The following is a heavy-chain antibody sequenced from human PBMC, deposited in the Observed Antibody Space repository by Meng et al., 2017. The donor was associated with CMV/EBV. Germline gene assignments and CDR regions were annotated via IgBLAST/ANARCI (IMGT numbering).Heavy chain of an antibody. D-gene: IGHD3-3*01. V-gene: IGHV3-9*01. Sequence: GGSLRLSCAASGFTFDDYAMHWVRQAPGKGLEWVSGISWNSGSIGYADSVKGRFTISRDNAKNSLYLQMNSLRAEDTAVYYCAKGVHDFWSGYYLYWGQGTLVTVSS. J-gene: IGHJ4*02. CDR2: ISWNSGSI. CDR3: AKGVHDFWSGYYLY. CDR1: GFTFDDYA.